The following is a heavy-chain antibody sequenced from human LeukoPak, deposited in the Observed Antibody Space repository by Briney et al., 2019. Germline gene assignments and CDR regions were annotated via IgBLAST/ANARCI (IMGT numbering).Heavy chain of an antibody. J-gene: IGHJ4*02. CDR3: ARGYCSSTSCYWVDY. CDR2: INHSGST. D-gene: IGHD2-2*01. CDR1: GGSFSGYY. V-gene: IGHV4-34*01. Sequence: SETLSLTCAVYGGSFSGYYWSWIRQPPGRGLEWIGEINHSGSTNHNPSLKSRVTISVDTSKNQFSLKLSSVTAADTAVYYCARGYCSSTSCYWVDYWGQGTLVTVSS.